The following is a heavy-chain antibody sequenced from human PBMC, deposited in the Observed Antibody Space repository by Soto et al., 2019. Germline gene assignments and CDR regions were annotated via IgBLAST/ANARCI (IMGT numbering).Heavy chain of an antibody. V-gene: IGHV3-21*01. CDR2: ISSSSSYI. D-gene: IGHD6-19*01. CDR1: GFTFSSYS. Sequence: PGGSLRLSCAASGFTFSSYSMNWVRQAPGKGLEWVSSISSSSSYIYYADSVKGRFTISRDNAKNSLYLQMNSLRAEDTAVYYCARDTMSSGWHNPWTTGVSWFDPWGQGTLVTVSS. J-gene: IGHJ5*02. CDR3: ARDTMSSGWHNPWTTGVSWFDP.